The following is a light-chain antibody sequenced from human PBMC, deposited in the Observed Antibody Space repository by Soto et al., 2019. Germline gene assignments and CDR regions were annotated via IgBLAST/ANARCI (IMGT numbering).Light chain of an antibody. CDR2: DNN. CDR3: GTWDNSLSGGV. Sequence: QSVLTQPPSVSAAPGQKVTISCSGSSSNIGNNYVSCYQQLPGTAPKLLIYDNNERPSGIPDRFSGATSGASATLGITGLLTGDEADYYCGTWDNSLSGGVFGGGTKLTVL. CDR1: SSNIGNNY. J-gene: IGLJ2*01. V-gene: IGLV1-51*01.